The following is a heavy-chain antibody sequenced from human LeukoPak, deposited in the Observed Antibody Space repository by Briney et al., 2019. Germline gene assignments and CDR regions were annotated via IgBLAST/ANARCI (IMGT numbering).Heavy chain of an antibody. CDR2: IIPIFGTA. D-gene: IGHD3-10*01. CDR1: GGTFSSYA. V-gene: IGHV1-69*05. J-gene: IGHJ4*02. CDR3: ARDPFMVRGVITTAYFDY. Sequence: GSSVKVSCKASGGTFSSYAISWVRQAPGPGLEWMGRIIPIFGTANYAQKFQDRVTIATDESTSTAYMELSSLRSEDTAVYYCARDPFMVRGVITTAYFDYWGQGTLVTVSS.